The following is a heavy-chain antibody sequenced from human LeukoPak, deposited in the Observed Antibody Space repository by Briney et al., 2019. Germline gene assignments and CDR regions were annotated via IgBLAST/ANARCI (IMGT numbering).Heavy chain of an antibody. CDR2: IYHTGTT. CDR3: ARGIKCSSMSCDAFDP. D-gene: IGHD2-2*01. Sequence: PSETLSLTCNVSGDSISSGYYWGWIRQSPGKGLEWIGSIYHTGTTNYNPSLHRRLTMSVDKSKRHFSLSPTSVTAADTAVYYCARGIKCSSMSCDAFDPWGQGTPVTVSS. J-gene: IGHJ5*02. V-gene: IGHV4-38-2*02. CDR1: GDSISSGYY.